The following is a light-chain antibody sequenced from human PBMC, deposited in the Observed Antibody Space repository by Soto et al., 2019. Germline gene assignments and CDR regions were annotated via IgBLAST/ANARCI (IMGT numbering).Light chain of an antibody. Sequence: EIVMTQSPATLSVSPGESATLSCRARQRVSSDLAWSQQNPGQAPRLLIYYTSPRATGFPARFSGGGSGTEFALTISSLQSEDSAFYYCQQYNKWPITFGQGTRLEIK. CDR2: YTS. CDR1: QRVSSD. V-gene: IGKV3-15*01. J-gene: IGKJ5*01. CDR3: QQYNKWPIT.